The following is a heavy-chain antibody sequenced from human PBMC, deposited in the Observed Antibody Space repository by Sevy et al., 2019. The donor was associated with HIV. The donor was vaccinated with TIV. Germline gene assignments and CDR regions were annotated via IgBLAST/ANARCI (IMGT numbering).Heavy chain of an antibody. V-gene: IGHV1-24*01. CDR1: GYTLTELS. CDR2: FDPEDGET. CDR3: ATAEGGYYGSGSYVD. Sequence: ASVKVSCKVSGYTLTELSMHWVRQAPGKGLEWMGGFDPEDGETIYAQKFQGRVTMTEDTSTDTAYMELSSLRSEDTAGYYCATAEGGYYGSGSYVDWGQGTLVTVSS. D-gene: IGHD3-10*01. J-gene: IGHJ4*02.